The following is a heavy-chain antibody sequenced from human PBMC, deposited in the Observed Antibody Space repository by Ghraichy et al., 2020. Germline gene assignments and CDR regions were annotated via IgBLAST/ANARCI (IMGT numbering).Heavy chain of an antibody. CDR2: IYYSGST. J-gene: IGHJ3*02. V-gene: IGHV4-59*01. D-gene: IGHD5-18*01. CDR1: GGSISSYY. CDR3: ASYTAMVRGVAFDI. Sequence: TLSLTCTVSGGSISSYYWSWIRQPPGKGLEWIGYIYYSGSTNYNPSLKSRVTISVDTSKNQFSLKLSSVTAADTAVYYCASYTAMVRGVAFDIWGQGTMVTVSS.